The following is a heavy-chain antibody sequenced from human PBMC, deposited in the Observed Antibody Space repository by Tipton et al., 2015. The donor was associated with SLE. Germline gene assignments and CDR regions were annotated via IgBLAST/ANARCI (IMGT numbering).Heavy chain of an antibody. CDR1: GGSISSGGYY. V-gene: IGHV4-31*03. J-gene: IGHJ6*03. CDR2: IYYSGST. D-gene: IGHD2-2*01. Sequence: TLSLTCTVSGGSISSGGYYWSWIRQHPGKGLEWIGYIYYSGSTYYNPSLKSRVTISVDTSKNQFSLKLSSVTAADTAVYYCARVSQLPLGPYFSYYMDVWGLGISVTVSS. CDR3: ARVSQLPLGPYFSYYMDV.